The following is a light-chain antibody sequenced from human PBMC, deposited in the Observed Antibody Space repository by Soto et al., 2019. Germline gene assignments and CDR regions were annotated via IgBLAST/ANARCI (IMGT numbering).Light chain of an antibody. Sequence: QSVLTQPPSASGTPGQRVTISCSGSSSNIGSNYVFWYQHLPGTATKLLIYRNNQRHSGVPDRFSGSKSGTSASLAISGLRSEDETDYYCAAWDDSLSGVVFGGGTKLTVL. CDR3: AAWDDSLSGVV. V-gene: IGLV1-47*01. CDR2: RNN. J-gene: IGLJ2*01. CDR1: SSNIGSNY.